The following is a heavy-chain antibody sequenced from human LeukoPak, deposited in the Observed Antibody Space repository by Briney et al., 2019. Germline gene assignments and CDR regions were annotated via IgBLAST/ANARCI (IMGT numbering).Heavy chain of an antibody. D-gene: IGHD6-6*01. CDR2: IYSGGST. CDR1: GFTFSTYA. J-gene: IGHJ1*01. V-gene: IGHV3-66*01. CDR3: ARDHSPEYNSSAGYFQL. Sequence: GGSLRLSCAASGFTFSTYAMTWVRQAPGRGLEWVSVIYSGGSTYYADSVKGRFSFYRDNSKNTLYLQMNSLRAEDTAVYYCARDHSPEYNSSAGYFQLWGQGTLVTVSS.